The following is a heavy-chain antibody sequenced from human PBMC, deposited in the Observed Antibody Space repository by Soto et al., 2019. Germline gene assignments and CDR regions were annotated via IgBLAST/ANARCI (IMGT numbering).Heavy chain of an antibody. CDR3: ARDPSLRFLEWLSDYYYYGMDV. Sequence: ETLSLTCAVSGGSISSSNWWSWVRQPPGKGLEWIGEIYHSGSTNYNPSLKSRVTISVDKSKNQFSLKLSSVTAADTAVYYCARDPSLRFLEWLSDYYYYGMDVWGQGTTVTVSS. CDR1: GGSISSSNW. V-gene: IGHV4-4*02. D-gene: IGHD3-3*01. CDR2: IYHSGST. J-gene: IGHJ6*02.